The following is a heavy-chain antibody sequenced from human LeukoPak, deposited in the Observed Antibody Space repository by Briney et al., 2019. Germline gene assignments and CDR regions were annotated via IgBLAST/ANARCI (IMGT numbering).Heavy chain of an antibody. J-gene: IGHJ4*02. CDR1: GGSISSGEYY. CDR2: IHYSGGT. Sequence: SETLSLTCTVSGGSISSGEYYWIWIRQPPGKDLEWIGYIHYSGGTYYNPSLQSRVTISVDTSKNQFSLKLTSVTAADTAVYYCARDKRIAAAGQFDYWGQGTLVTVSS. D-gene: IGHD6-13*01. V-gene: IGHV4-30-4*01. CDR3: ARDKRIAAAGQFDY.